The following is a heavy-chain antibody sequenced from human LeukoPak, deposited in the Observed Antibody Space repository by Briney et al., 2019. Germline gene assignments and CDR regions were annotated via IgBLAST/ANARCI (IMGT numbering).Heavy chain of an antibody. CDR1: GFTFSSYG. CDR3: ARHAFDI. V-gene: IGHV3-7*01. CDR2: IKQDGSEK. Sequence: GGSLRLSCAASGFTFSSYGMSWGRQAPGKGLEWVANIKQDGSEKYYVDSVKGRFTISRDNAKNSLYLQMNSLRAEDTAVYYCARHAFDIWGRGTMATVSS. J-gene: IGHJ3*02.